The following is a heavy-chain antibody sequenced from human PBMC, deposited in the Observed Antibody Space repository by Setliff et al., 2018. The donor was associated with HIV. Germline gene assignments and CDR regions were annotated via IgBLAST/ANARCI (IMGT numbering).Heavy chain of an antibody. Sequence: SETLSLTCTVSGGSINSTSYYWGWIRQPPGNGLEWIGSIYHTGSNYYKPSLTSRVTISVDTSKNQFSLRLSSVSAGDTAVDYCARSVVPVASGYYYFEYWGQGTLVTVSS. CDR2: IYHTGSN. J-gene: IGHJ4*02. V-gene: IGHV4-39*01. D-gene: IGHD3-3*01. CDR1: GGSINSTSYY. CDR3: ARSVVPVASGYYYFEY.